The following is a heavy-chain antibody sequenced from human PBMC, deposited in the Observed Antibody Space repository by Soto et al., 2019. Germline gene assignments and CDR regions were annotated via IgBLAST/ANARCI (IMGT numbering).Heavy chain of an antibody. CDR1: GYSFTSYW. V-gene: IGHV5-51*01. CDR3: ARHVALVPPFGNYYYGMVV. D-gene: IGHD6-13*01. J-gene: IGHJ6*02. Sequence: PGESLKISCKGSGYSFTSYWIGWVRHMLGKGLEWMGIIYTGDSDTRYSPSFQGQGTISADKSISTAYLQWSSLKASDTAMYYCARHVALVPPFGNYYYGMVVWGQGTMVTVFS. CDR2: IYTGDSDT.